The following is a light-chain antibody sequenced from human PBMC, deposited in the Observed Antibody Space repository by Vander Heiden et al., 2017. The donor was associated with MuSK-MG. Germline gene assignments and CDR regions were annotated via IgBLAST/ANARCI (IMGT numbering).Light chain of an antibody. Sequence: DIQMTQSPSSLSASVGDRVTITCRASQSISSYLNWYQQKPGKAPKLLIYAASSLQSGVPSRFSGSGSGTDFTLTISSRQPEDFATYYCQQSYSTPTNTFGQGTRLEIK. CDR1: QSISSY. CDR3: QQSYSTPTNT. CDR2: AAS. J-gene: IGKJ5*01. V-gene: IGKV1-39*01.